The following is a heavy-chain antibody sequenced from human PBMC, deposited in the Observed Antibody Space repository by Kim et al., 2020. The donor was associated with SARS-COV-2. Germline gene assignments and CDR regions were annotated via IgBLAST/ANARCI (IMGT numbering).Heavy chain of an antibody. CDR1: GDSISGAGYY. CDR3: ARSSGSSVNFDC. CDR2: IYYTGST. D-gene: IGHD6-13*01. Sequence: SETLSLTCTVSGDSISGAGYYWTWIRQHPGKGLEWIGYIYYTGSTYYNPSLKSRVTISLDTSKSQFSLKLASVTVADTAVYYCARSSGSSVNFDCWGQGTLVTVSS. V-gene: IGHV4-31*03. J-gene: IGHJ4*02.